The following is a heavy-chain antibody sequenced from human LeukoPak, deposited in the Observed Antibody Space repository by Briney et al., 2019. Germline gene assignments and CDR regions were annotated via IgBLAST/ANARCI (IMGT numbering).Heavy chain of an antibody. Sequence: PSETLSLTCTVSGGSISFYYWTWIRQSAGKGLEWIGRIYTGGNTNYNPSLNIRATSSIDTSQNQFSLMLTSVTAADTAVYYCARDSRYYDFWSGYVDYWGQGILVTVSS. D-gene: IGHD3-3*01. J-gene: IGHJ4*02. V-gene: IGHV4-4*07. CDR2: IYTGGNT. CDR1: GGSISFYY. CDR3: ARDSRYYDFWSGYVDY.